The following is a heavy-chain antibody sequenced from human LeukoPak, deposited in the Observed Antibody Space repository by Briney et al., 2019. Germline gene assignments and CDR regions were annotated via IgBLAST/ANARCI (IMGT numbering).Heavy chain of an antibody. CDR2: TYYRSKWYN. CDR1: GDSVSSNSAA. V-gene: IGHV6-1*01. J-gene: IGHJ3*01. Sequence: SQTLSLTCAICGDSVSSNSAAWNWIRQSPSRGLEWLGRTYYRSKWYNDYAVSVKSRITINPDTSKNQSSLQLNSVTPENTAVYYCVLVSAATDAFDVWGQGTMVTVSS. CDR3: VLVSAATDAFDV. D-gene: IGHD2-15*01.